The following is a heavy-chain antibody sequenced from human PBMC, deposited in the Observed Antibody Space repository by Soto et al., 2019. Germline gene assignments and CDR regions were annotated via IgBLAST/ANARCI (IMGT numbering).Heavy chain of an antibody. CDR1: GFTFNNYE. Sequence: EVQLVESGGGLVQPGGSLRLSCAASGFTFNNYEMNWVRQAPGKGLEWISYISNSETAIYYADSVKGRFTISRDNAKRSLYLQMNSLTVEDTAVYYCAREMPTNLPYFDLWGQGTLVTVSS. J-gene: IGHJ4*02. V-gene: IGHV3-48*03. CDR2: ISNSETAI. CDR3: AREMPTNLPYFDL. D-gene: IGHD1-1*01.